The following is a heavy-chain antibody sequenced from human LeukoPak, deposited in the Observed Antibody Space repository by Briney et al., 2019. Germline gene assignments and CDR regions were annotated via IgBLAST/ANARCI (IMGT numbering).Heavy chain of an antibody. CDR1: GDSISNYY. Sequence: SETLSLTCTVSGDSISNYYWSWFRQPPGKGLEWIGYIYHSGSTNYNPSLKSRVTISVDTSKNQFSLKLSSVTAADTAVYYCARGPSGGSCFDYWGQGTLVTVSS. J-gene: IGHJ4*02. V-gene: IGHV4-59*01. CDR3: ARGPSGGSCFDY. D-gene: IGHD2-15*01. CDR2: IYHSGST.